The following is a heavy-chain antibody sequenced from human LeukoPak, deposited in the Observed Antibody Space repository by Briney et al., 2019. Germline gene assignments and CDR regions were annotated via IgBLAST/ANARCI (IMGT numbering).Heavy chain of an antibody. CDR3: ARGYKKSSSLDY. Sequence: PSETLSLSCAAYGGSFSGYYWTWIRQPPGKGLECIGEINNSGSTNYHPSLERRVTIPVDTSKNPFSLKLSSVTAADTAVYYCARGYKKSSSLDYWGQGTLVTVSS. J-gene: IGHJ4*02. CDR2: INNSGST. CDR1: GGSFSGYY. V-gene: IGHV4-34*01. D-gene: IGHD6-13*01.